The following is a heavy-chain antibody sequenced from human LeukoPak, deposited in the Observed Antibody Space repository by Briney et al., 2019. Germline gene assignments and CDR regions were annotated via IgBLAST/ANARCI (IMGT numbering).Heavy chain of an antibody. Sequence: SETLSLTCTVSGGSISSSSYYWGWIRQPPGKGLEWIGSIYYSGSTYYNPSLKSRVTISVDTSKNQFSLKLSSVTAADTAVYYCARSPSRNYYYYMDVWGKGTTVTVSS. CDR3: ARSPSRNYYYYMDV. D-gene: IGHD2-2*01. J-gene: IGHJ6*03. CDR2: IYYSGST. CDR1: GGSISSSSYY. V-gene: IGHV4-39*01.